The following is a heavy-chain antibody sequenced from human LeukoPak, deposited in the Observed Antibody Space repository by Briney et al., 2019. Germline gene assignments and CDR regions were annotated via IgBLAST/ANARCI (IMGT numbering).Heavy chain of an antibody. CDR2: INPNSGGT. D-gene: IGHD3-10*01. V-gene: IGHV1-2*02. J-gene: IGHJ4*02. CDR3: ARWFPWTMVRGVIGFDY. CDR1: GYTLTGYY. Sequence: ASVKVSCKASGYTLTGYYMHWVRQAPGQGLEWMGWINPNSGGTNYAQKFQGRVTMTRDTSISTAYMELSRLRSDDTAVYYCARWFPWTMVRGVIGFDYWGQGTLVTVSS.